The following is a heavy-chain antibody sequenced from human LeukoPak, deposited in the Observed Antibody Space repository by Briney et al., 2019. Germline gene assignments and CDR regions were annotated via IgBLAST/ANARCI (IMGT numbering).Heavy chain of an antibody. J-gene: IGHJ4*02. V-gene: IGHV3-30-3*01. D-gene: IGHD3-10*01. CDR3: ARDGSGSYYNTKYYFDY. Sequence: GGSLRLSCAASGFTFSSDAMHWVRQAPGKGLEWVAVISYDGSNKYYADSVKGRFTISRDNSKNTLYLQMNSLRAEDTAVYYCARDGSGSYYNTKYYFDYWGQGTLVTVPS. CDR2: ISYDGSNK. CDR1: GFTFSSDA.